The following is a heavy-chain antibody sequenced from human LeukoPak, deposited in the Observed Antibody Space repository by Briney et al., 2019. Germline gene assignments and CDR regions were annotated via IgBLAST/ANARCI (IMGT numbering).Heavy chain of an antibody. Sequence: PGGSLRLSCAASGFTFSSYAMSWVRQAPGKGPEWVSAISGSGGSTYYADSVKGRFTISRDNSKNTLYLQMNSLRAEDTAVYYRAREEPIVGATQAAFDIWGQGTMVTVSS. CDR1: GFTFSSYA. V-gene: IGHV3-23*01. CDR3: AREEPIVGATQAAFDI. J-gene: IGHJ3*02. CDR2: ISGSGGST. D-gene: IGHD1-26*01.